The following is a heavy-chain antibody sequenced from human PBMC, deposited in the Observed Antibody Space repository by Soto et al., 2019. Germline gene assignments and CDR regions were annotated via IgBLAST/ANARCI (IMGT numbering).Heavy chain of an antibody. CDR2: IYYSGST. D-gene: IGHD1-1*01. Sequence: QVQLQESGPGLVKPSQPLSLTCTVSGGSISSGGYYWNWIRQHPGKGLEWIGYIYYSGSTYYNPSLKSRVATSADTSKDQFCLKLSSVTAADTAVYYCAGDTTGHWYFDLWVRGTLVTVSS. CDR1: GGSISSGGYY. J-gene: IGHJ2*01. V-gene: IGHV4-31*03. CDR3: AGDTTGHWYFDL.